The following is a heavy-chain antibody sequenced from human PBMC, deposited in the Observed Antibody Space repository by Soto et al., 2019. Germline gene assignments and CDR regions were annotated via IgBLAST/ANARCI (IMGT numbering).Heavy chain of an antibody. Sequence: GGSLRLSCAASGFTFSSYAMSWVRQAPGKGLEWVSAISGSGGSTYYADSVKGRFTISRDNSKNTLYLQMNSLRAEDTAVYYCAKAWDSSGWSPGESFDYWGQGTLVTVSS. CDR3: AKAWDSSGWSPGESFDY. CDR2: ISGSGGST. V-gene: IGHV3-23*01. CDR1: GFTFSSYA. D-gene: IGHD6-19*01. J-gene: IGHJ4*02.